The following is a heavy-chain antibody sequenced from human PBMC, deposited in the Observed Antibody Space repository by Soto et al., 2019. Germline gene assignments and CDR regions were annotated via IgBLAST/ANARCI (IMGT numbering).Heavy chain of an antibody. J-gene: IGHJ4*02. D-gene: IGHD5-12*01. Sequence: SETLSLTCAVSGYSISSGYYWGWIRPPPGKGQEWIGSIYHSGSTYYNPSLKSRVTISVDTSKNQFSLKLSSVTAADTAVYYCAREGVGTSAWYDYWGQGTLVTVSS. V-gene: IGHV4-38-2*02. CDR3: AREGVGTSAWYDY. CDR2: IYHSGST. CDR1: GYSISSGYY.